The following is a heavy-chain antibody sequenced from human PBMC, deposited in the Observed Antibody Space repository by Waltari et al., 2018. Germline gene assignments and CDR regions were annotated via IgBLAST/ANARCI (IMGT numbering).Heavy chain of an antibody. CDR2: ITPGSTAL. CDR1: GATFPSYR. J-gene: IGHJ4*02. D-gene: IGHD5-12*01. Sequence: QVQLVQSGAEVKKPGSSVKVSCKASGATFPSYRINLVRQAPGQGLEWMGGITPGSTALIYAQSFQGRVTITADESTTTAYIEVSSLRSEDTAMYYCARGEMATIGYYFDYWGQGTLVTVSS. CDR3: ARGEMATIGYYFDY. V-gene: IGHV1-69*01.